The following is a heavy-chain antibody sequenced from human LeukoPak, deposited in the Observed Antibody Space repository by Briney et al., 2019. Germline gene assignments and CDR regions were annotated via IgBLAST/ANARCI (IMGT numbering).Heavy chain of an antibody. V-gene: IGHV1-46*01. CDR3: ARDSDLIAVAGTGWFDP. CDR2: INPSGGST. J-gene: IGHJ5*02. Sequence: GASVKVSCKASGYTFTSYYMHWVRQAPGQGLEWMEIINPSGGSTSYAQKFQGRVTITTDESTSTAYMELSSLRSEDTAVYYCARDSDLIAVAGTGWFDPWGQGTLVTVSS. CDR1: GYTFTSYY. D-gene: IGHD6-19*01.